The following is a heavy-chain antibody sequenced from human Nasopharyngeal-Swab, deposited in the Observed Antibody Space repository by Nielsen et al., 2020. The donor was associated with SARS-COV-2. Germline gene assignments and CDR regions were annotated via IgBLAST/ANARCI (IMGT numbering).Heavy chain of an antibody. Sequence: WIRQPPEKGLEWVAVISYDGSNKYYADSVKGRFTISRDNSKNTLYLQMNSLRAEDTAVYYCARDWIGNFDYWGQGTLVTVSS. V-gene: IGHV3-30*04. CDR3: ARDWIGNFDY. J-gene: IGHJ4*02. CDR2: ISYDGSNK. D-gene: IGHD3-10*01.